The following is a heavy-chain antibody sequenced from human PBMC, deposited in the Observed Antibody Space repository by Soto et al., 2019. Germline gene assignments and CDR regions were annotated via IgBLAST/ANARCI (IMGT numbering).Heavy chain of an antibody. V-gene: IGHV3-30*18. J-gene: IGHJ4*02. CDR2: ISYDGSNK. Sequence: QVQLVESGGGVVQPGRSLRLSCAASGFTFSSYGMHWVRQAPGKGLEWVAVISYDGSNKYYADSVKGRFTISRDNSKNTLYLQMNSLRAEDTAVYYCAKLLRGVVDYWGQGTLVTVSS. CDR1: GFTFSSYG. CDR3: AKLLRGVVDY. D-gene: IGHD3-10*01.